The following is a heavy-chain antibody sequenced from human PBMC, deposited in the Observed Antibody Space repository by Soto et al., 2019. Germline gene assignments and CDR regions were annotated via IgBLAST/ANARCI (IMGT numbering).Heavy chain of an antibody. J-gene: IGHJ3*02. V-gene: IGHV1-69*02. CDR1: GVTFSSYT. Sequence: GASVKVSCKASGVTFSSYTISWVRQAPGQGLEWMGMIIPIRGITNYAQKFQGRVTITRDKSTSTVYMELSSLRSEDTAVYYCATRDSGYDYGRDAFDIWGQGTMVTVSS. D-gene: IGHD5-12*01. CDR2: IIPIRGIT. CDR3: ATRDSGYDYGRDAFDI.